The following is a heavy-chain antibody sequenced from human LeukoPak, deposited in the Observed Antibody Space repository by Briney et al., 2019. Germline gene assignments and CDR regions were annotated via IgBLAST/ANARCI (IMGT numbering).Heavy chain of an antibody. CDR1: GFTFSNFA. J-gene: IGHJ3*02. CDR2: ISGTGGNT. V-gene: IGHV3-23*01. Sequence: GGSLRLSCAAPGFTFSNFAMSWVRQAPGKGLEGVSAISGTGGNTFYTDSVTGRFTISRDNSKNTLHVQTNSLRAEDTAVYYCAKTGGYYDTSDLYRPDVFDIWGQGTVVTVSS. D-gene: IGHD3-22*01. CDR3: AKTGGYYDTSDLYRPDVFDI.